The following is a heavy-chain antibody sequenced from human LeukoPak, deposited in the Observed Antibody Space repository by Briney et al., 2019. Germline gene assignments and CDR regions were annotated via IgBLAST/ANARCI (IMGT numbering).Heavy chain of an antibody. CDR2: INTGGGSI. CDR1: GFTFRDYN. D-gene: IGHD5-12*01. V-gene: IGHV3-11*04. CDR3: TRDSGYNAFDI. J-gene: IGHJ3*02. Sequence: PGGSLRLSCAASGFTFRDYNMSWIRQAPGKGLEYISYINTGGGSIYYAGSVKGRFTISRDNAKNSLYLQMNNVRAEDTAVYYCTRDSGYNAFDIWGQGTMVTVSS.